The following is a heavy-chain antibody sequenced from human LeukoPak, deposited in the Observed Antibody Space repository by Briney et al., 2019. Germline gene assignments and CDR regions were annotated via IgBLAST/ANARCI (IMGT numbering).Heavy chain of an antibody. V-gene: IGHV3-21*01. Sequence: GGSLRLSCAASGFTFSTYAMNWVRQAPGKGLEWVSSISSSSSYIYYADSVKGRFTISRDNAKNSLYLQMNSLRAEDTAVYYCARGIAAAGTWFDPWGQGTLVTVSS. CDR2: ISSSSSYI. CDR1: GFTFSTYA. CDR3: ARGIAAAGTWFDP. D-gene: IGHD6-13*01. J-gene: IGHJ5*02.